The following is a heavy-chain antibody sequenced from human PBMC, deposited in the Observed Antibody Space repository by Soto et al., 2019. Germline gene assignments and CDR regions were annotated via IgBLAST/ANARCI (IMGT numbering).Heavy chain of an antibody. J-gene: IGHJ5*02. CDR1: GYTFTSYA. CDR3: ARDCPTHYSSRGALGP. D-gene: IGHD6-13*01. CDR2: INAGNGNT. Sequence: ASVKVSCKASGYTFTSYAMHWVRQAPGQRLEWMGWINAGNGNTKYSQKFQGRVTITRDTSASTAYMELSSLRSEDTAVYYCARDCPTHYSSRGALGPWGQGTLVTVSS. V-gene: IGHV1-3*01.